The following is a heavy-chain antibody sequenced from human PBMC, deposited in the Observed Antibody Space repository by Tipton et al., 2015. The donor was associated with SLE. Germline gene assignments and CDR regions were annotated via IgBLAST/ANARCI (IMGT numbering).Heavy chain of an antibody. CDR2: IKQDGSEK. CDR3: ARDFFDY. Sequence: SLRLSCAASGFTLSSYWMSWVRQAPGKGLEWVANIKQDGSEKYYEDSVKGRFTISRDKSTSTLYLQMNSLRGEDTAVYYCARDFFDYWGQGILVTVSS. J-gene: IGHJ4*02. V-gene: IGHV3-7*01. CDR1: GFTLSSYW.